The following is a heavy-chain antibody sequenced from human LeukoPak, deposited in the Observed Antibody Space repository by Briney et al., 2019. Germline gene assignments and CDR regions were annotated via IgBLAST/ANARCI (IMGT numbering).Heavy chain of an antibody. V-gene: IGHV3-23*01. D-gene: IGHD2-2*01. Sequence: GGSLRLSCAASGFTFSSYAMSWVRQAPGKGLEWVSAISGSGGSTYYADSVKGRFTTSRDNSKNTLYLQMNSLRAEDTAVYYCAKAGYIVVVPAAEPFDYWGQGTLVTVSS. J-gene: IGHJ4*02. CDR1: GFTFSSYA. CDR3: AKAGYIVVVPAAEPFDY. CDR2: ISGSGGST.